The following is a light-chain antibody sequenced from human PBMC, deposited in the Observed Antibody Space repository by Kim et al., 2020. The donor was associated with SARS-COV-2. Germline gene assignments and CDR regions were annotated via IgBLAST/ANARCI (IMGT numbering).Light chain of an antibody. Sequence: SFGDRVTITCRASQDISSNLALYQQKPGDAPQLRIFAASTLHAGVPSRFGGSGSGTECILTISSLQPEDFAVYYFQQVKSYPRTFGQGTKVDLK. J-gene: IGKJ1*01. CDR1: QDISSN. CDR3: QQVKSYPRT. V-gene: IGKV1-9*01. CDR2: AAS.